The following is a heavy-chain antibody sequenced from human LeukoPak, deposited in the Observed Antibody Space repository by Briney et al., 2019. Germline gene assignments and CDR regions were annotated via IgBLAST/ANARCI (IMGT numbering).Heavy chain of an antibody. CDR1: GFTFSSYS. CDR2: ISSSSSYI. CDR3: ARDFSGYSSGWYPFVY. D-gene: IGHD6-19*01. J-gene: IGHJ4*02. V-gene: IGHV3-21*01. Sequence: GGSLRLSCAASGFTFSSYSMNWVRQAPGKGLEWVSSISSSSSYIYYADSVKGRFTISRDNAKNSLYLQMNSLRAEDTAVYYCARDFSGYSSGWYPFVYWGQGTLVTVSS.